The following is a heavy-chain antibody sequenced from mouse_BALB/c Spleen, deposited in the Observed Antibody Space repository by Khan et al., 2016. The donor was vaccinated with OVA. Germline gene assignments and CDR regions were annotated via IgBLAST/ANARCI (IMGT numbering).Heavy chain of an antibody. CDR3: ARDYGSLYWYFDV. J-gene: IGHJ1*01. V-gene: IGHV3-5*02. Sequence: EVQLQESGPGLVKPSQTVSLTCTVTGISITSGNYRWSWIRQFPGNKLEWIGNIYYSGTVTYNPSLTSRTTITRDTSKNQFFLEMNSLTAEHTATYYCARDYGSLYWYFDVWGAGTTVTVSS. D-gene: IGHD1-1*01. CDR1: GISITSGNYR. CDR2: IYYSGTV.